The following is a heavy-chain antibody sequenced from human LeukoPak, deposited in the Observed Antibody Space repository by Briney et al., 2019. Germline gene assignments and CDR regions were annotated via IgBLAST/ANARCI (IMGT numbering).Heavy chain of an antibody. D-gene: IGHD6-13*01. Sequence: SETLSLTCAVYGGSFSGYYWSWIRQPPGKGLEWIGEINHSGSTNYNPSLKSRVTISVDTSKNHFSLKLRSVTAADTAVYYCARLASTHLVGNAFDIWGQGTMVTVSS. CDR2: INHSGST. CDR3: ARLASTHLVGNAFDI. V-gene: IGHV4-34*01. J-gene: IGHJ3*02. CDR1: GGSFSGYY.